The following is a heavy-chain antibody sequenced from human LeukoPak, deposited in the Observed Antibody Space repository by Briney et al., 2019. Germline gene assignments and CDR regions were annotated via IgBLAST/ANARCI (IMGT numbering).Heavy chain of an antibody. CDR1: GYSFIDYW. J-gene: IGHJ4*02. CDR2: IYPGDSDT. V-gene: IGHV5-51*01. Sequence: GESLKISCKGSGYSFIDYWIGWVRQMPGKGLEWMGIIYPGDSDTRYSPSFQGQVTISADKSISTAYLQWSSLKASDTAMYYCARQPQWELRSGYFDYWGQGTLVTVSS. D-gene: IGHD1-26*01. CDR3: ARQPQWELRSGYFDY.